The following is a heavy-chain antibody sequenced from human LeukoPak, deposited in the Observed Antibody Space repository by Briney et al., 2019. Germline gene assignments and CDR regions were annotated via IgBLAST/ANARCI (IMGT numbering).Heavy chain of an antibody. D-gene: IGHD3-22*01. CDR3: ARGGGSSAYYSWFDP. CDR2: VYYGGDT. CDR1: GGSISSSNYY. J-gene: IGHJ5*02. Sequence: SETLSLTCTVSGGSISSSNYYWGWIRQPPGKGLEYIASVYYGGDTYYNPSLKSRITISLDTSKNQFSLKLTSVTATDTAVYYCARGGGSSAYYSWFDPWGQGILVTVSS. V-gene: IGHV4-39*01.